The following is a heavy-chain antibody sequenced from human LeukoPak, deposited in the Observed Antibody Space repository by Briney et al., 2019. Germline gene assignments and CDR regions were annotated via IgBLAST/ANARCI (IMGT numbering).Heavy chain of an antibody. CDR1: GYTFTTYY. V-gene: IGHV1-46*01. Sequence: ASVKVSCKASGYTFTTYYVHWVRQAPGQGLEWMGIINPSGGSTTYAQKFLGRVSMTADTATSTAYMELRSLTSDDTAMYYCARSGRGTYYYFDLWGQGTLVTVSS. D-gene: IGHD5-12*01. CDR2: INPSGGST. CDR3: ARSGRGTYYYFDL. J-gene: IGHJ4*02.